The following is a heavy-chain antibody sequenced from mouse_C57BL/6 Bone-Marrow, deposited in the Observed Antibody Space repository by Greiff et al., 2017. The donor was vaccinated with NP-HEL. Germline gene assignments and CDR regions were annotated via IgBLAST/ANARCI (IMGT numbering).Heavy chain of an antibody. J-gene: IGHJ1*03. Sequence: EVKLVESGGGLVQSGRSLRLSCATSGFTFSDFYMEWVRQAPGKGLEWIAASRNKANDYTTDYSSSVKGRFIVSRDTSQSILYLQMNALRAEDNAIDYCARDGGVYYDYDGWYCDVWGTGTTVTVSS. CDR2: SRNKANDYTT. V-gene: IGHV7-1*01. D-gene: IGHD2-4*01. CDR1: GFTFSDFY. CDR3: ARDGGVYYDYDGWYCDV.